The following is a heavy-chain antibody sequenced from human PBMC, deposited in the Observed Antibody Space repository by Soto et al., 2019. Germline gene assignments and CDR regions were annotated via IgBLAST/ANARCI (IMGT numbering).Heavy chain of an antibody. CDR2: MNPANANA. D-gene: IGHD6-19*01. J-gene: IGHJ5*02. CDR3: ARAVGIAVTGLDL. CDR1: GYTFTSYD. V-gene: IGHV1-8*01. Sequence: QVQLVQSGAEVKKPGASVKVSCKASGYTFTSYDINWVRQAPGQGLEWMGWMNPANANAAFARQFQGRVTMTRDTSTDTAYMELGGLSSGDTAMYFCARAVGIAVTGLDLWGPGTLVTVS.